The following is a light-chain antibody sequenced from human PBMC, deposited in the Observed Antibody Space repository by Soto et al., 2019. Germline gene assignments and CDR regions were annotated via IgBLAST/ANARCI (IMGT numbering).Light chain of an antibody. Sequence: QSALTQPPSASGSPGQSVTISCTGTSSDIGGSNSVSWYQHHPGKAPKLVIYDVSTRRSGVPDRFSGSKSDNTASLTVSGLRAEDEADYYCSSYVGSNNLVLFGGGTKLTVL. J-gene: IGLJ2*01. CDR3: SSYVGSNNLVL. CDR1: SSDIGGSNS. V-gene: IGLV2-8*01. CDR2: DVS.